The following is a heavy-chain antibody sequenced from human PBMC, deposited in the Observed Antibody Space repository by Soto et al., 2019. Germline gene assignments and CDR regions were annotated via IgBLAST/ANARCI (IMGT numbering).Heavy chain of an antibody. D-gene: IGHD6-19*01. J-gene: IGHJ4*02. Sequence: SETLSLTCTVSGGSISSYYWSWIRQPPGKGLEWIGYIYYSGSTNYNPSLKSRATMSIDTSRNQFSLKLNSVTAAGTAGYYCARFRFSSGWYDYFDYWGLGTQVTVSS. V-gene: IGHV4-59*01. CDR3: ARFRFSSGWYDYFDY. CDR1: GGSISSYY. CDR2: IYYSGST.